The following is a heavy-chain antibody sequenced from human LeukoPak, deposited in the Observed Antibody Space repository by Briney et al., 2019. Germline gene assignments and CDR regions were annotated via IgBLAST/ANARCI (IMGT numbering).Heavy chain of an antibody. Sequence: HPGGSLRLSCAASGFTFSSYGMHWVRQAPGKGLEWVAVIWYDGSNKYYADSVKGRFTISRDNSKNTLYLQMNSLRAEDTAVYYCASRTPYYGMDVWGQGTTVTVSS. V-gene: IGHV3-33*01. J-gene: IGHJ6*02. CDR2: IWYDGSNK. CDR3: ASRTPYYGMDV. D-gene: IGHD1-14*01. CDR1: GFTFSSYG.